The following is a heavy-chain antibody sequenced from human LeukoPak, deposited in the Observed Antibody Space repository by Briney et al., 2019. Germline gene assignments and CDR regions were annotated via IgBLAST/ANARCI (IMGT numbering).Heavy chain of an antibody. CDR3: ASSMATIARFDF. Sequence: PSETLSLTCTVSGGSLSSYYWSWIRQPPGKGLEWIGYIYYTGSTNYNPSLKSRVTISVDTSKSQFSLKLSSVTAADTAVYYCASSMATIARFDFWGQGTLVTVSS. CDR2: IYYTGST. CDR1: GGSLSSYY. V-gene: IGHV4-59*01. D-gene: IGHD5-12*01. J-gene: IGHJ4*02.